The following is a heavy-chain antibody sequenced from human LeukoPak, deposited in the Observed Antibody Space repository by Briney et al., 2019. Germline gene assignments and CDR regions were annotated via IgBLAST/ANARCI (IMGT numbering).Heavy chain of an antibody. CDR3: AKGFGAFDI. V-gene: IGHV3-23*01. D-gene: IGHD3-16*01. CDR1: GFTFNNAW. Sequence: GGSLRLSCAASGFTFNNAWMSWVRQAPGKGLEWVSAISGSGGSTYYADSVKGRFTISRDNSKNTLYLQMNSLRAEDTAVYYCAKGFGAFDIWGQGTMVTVSS. J-gene: IGHJ3*02. CDR2: ISGSGGST.